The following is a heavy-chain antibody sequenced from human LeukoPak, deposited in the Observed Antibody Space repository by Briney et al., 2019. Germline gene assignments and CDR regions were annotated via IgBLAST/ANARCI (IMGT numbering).Heavy chain of an antibody. CDR3: AKEPAYDYVRGSYRYIGRVFDY. J-gene: IGHJ4*02. D-gene: IGHD3-16*02. CDR1: GFTFSSYA. CDR2: ISGSGGST. Sequence: GGSLRLSCAASGFTFSSYAMSWVRQAPGKGLEWVSAISGSGGSTYYADSVKGRFTISRDNSKNTLYLQMNSLRAEDTAVYYCAKEPAYDYVRGSYRYIGRVFDYWGQGTLVTVSS. V-gene: IGHV3-23*01.